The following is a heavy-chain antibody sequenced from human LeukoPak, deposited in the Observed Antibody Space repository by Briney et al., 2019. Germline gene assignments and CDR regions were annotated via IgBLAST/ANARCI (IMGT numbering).Heavy chain of an antibody. CDR3: ARDAGWGRLDS. CDR1: GLTISDSW. J-gene: IGHJ4*02. D-gene: IGHD3-16*01. Sequence: GGSLRLSCAASGLTISDSWIHWVRQAPGKGLMWVSRLASDESNKIYADSVKGRFTISRDNAKNTLYLQMNSLRVEDAGIYYCARDAGWGRLDSWGQGALVTVSS. V-gene: IGHV3-74*01. CDR2: LASDESNK.